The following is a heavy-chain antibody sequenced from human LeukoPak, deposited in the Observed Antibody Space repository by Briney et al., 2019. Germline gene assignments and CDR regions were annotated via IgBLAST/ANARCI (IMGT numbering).Heavy chain of an antibody. CDR2: IRYDGSNK. D-gene: IGHD1-26*01. V-gene: IGHV3-30*02. Sequence: GGSLRLSCAAPGFTFSSYGMHWVRQAPGKGLEWVAFIRYDGSNKYYADSVKGRFTISRDNSKNTLYLQTNSLRAEDTAVYYCAKPSGSYLPVLDYWGQGTLVTVSS. CDR3: AKPSGSYLPVLDY. CDR1: GFTFSSYG. J-gene: IGHJ4*02.